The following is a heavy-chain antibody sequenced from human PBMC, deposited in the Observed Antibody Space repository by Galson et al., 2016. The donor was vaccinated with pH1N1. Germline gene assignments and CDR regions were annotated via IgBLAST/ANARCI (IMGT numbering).Heavy chain of an antibody. CDR3: AKGGDYFASGPFSYMDV. J-gene: IGHJ6*03. CDR2: IIGSGDIT. D-gene: IGHD3-10*01. CDR1: GFTFSSFA. V-gene: IGHV3-23*01. Sequence: SLRLSCAASGFTFSSFAMTWVRQAPGKGLDWVSTIIGSGDITNFGDSVKGRFTISRDNSKNTLYLGMNSLRAEDSAVYFCAKGGDYFASGPFSYMDVWGKGTPVTVSS.